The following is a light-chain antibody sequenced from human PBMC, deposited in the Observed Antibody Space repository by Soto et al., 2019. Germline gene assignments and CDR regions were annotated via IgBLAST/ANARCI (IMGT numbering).Light chain of an antibody. V-gene: IGLV2-8*01. Sequence: QSVLTQPPSASGSPGQSVTISCTGTGNDVGGYNYVSWYRQYPGQAPKVLIYEVSKRPSGVPDRFSGSKSGNTASLTVSGLQTEDEADYYCSSYAGGRTYVFGSGTKLTVL. CDR1: GNDVGGYNY. CDR3: SSYAGGRTYV. CDR2: EVS. J-gene: IGLJ1*01.